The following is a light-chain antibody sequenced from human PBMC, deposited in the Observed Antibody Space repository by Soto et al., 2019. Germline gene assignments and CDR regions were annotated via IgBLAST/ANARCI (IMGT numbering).Light chain of an antibody. CDR3: SSYTTRSTDV. Sequence: QAVLTQPASVSGSPGQSITISCTGTSSDIGGYNYVSWYQQHPGKAPKLMIFEVSSRPSGVSNRFSGSKSGNTASLTISGLQAEDEADYYCSSYTTRSTDVFGTGTKVTVL. J-gene: IGLJ1*01. CDR1: SSDIGGYNY. CDR2: EVS. V-gene: IGLV2-14*01.